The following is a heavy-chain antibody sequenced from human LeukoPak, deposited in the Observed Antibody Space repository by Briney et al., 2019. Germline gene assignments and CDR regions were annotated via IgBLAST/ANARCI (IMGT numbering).Heavy chain of an antibody. Sequence: GGSLRLSCEASGFTFSNYNMNWVRQAPGQRLEWVSSITSSSSYVFYADSVKGRFTISRDNAKNSLYLQMNSLRAEDTAIYYCATYRQVLLPFESWGQGTLVTVSS. J-gene: IGHJ4*02. CDR2: ITSSSSYV. CDR3: ATYRQVLLPFES. D-gene: IGHD2-8*02. V-gene: IGHV3-21*04. CDR1: GFTFSNYN.